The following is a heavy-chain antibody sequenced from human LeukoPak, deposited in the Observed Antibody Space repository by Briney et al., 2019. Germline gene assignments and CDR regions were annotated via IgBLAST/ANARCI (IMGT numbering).Heavy chain of an antibody. Sequence: GESLKISCKGSGYSFTSYWIGWVLQMPGKGLEWMGIIYPGDSDTRYSPSFQGQVTISADKSISTAYLQWSSLKASDTAMYYCASGKDTAMALFDYWGQGTLVTVSS. CDR1: GYSFTSYW. CDR2: IYPGDSDT. V-gene: IGHV5-51*01. D-gene: IGHD5-18*01. CDR3: ASGKDTAMALFDY. J-gene: IGHJ4*02.